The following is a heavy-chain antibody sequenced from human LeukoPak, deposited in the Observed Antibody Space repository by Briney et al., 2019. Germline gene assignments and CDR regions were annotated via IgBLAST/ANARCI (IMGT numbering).Heavy chain of an antibody. CDR2: IKEDGSEQ. J-gene: IGHJ4*02. D-gene: IGHD3-22*01. CDR1: GFTFSRHW. CDR3: ARDDSSGYYSAD. Sequence: GGSLRLSCTASGFTFSRHWISWVRQTPGKGLEWVANIKEDGSEQYYVDSVKGRFTMSRDNAKSSLYLQMNSLRAEDTAVYYCARDDSSGYYSADWGQGTLVTVSS. V-gene: IGHV3-7*01.